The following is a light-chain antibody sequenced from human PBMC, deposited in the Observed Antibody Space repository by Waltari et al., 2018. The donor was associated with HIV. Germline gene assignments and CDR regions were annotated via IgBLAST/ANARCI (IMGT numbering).Light chain of an antibody. CDR1: QAIRNW. CDR2: AAT. J-gene: IGKJ2*01. CDR3: QQANSFPHS. V-gene: IGKV1-12*01. Sequence: QLTQSPSSVSASVGDGITLTCRASQAIRNWLAWNHQKPGTAAKLLIYAATILQRGVPSRFSGSGSGTDVNLTSSSLQPEDSATYYGQQANSFPHSSGQGTKLQIK.